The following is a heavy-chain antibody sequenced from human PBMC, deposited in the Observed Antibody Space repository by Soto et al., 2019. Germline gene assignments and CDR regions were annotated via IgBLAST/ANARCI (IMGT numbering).Heavy chain of an antibody. Sequence: GVSLRLSFAASGFSFTNFAMSWVRQAPGKGLEWVAGIGASGDITWYADSVKGRLSISRDNSKNTLYLQLNSLRFEDTAVDYCAKDDFTDRGDDYFDYWGPGTLVTVSS. CDR2: IGASGDIT. V-gene: IGHV3-23*01. CDR1: GFSFTNFA. CDR3: AKDDFTDRGDDYFDY. D-gene: IGHD2-21*02. J-gene: IGHJ4*02.